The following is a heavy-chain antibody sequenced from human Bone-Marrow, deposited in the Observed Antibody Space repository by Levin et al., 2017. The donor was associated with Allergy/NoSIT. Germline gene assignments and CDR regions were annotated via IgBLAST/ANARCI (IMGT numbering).Heavy chain of an antibody. Sequence: PGGSLRLSCVASGFTLTNYGMYWVRQAPGKGPEWVAVIWDDRRSEKSYGDSARGRFTISRDNSKNTLYLQMTSLRAEDTAVYYCARDLRVPNYGLGSLYGMDVWGQGTTVIVSS. V-gene: IGHV3-33*01. CDR1: GFTLTNYG. J-gene: IGHJ6*02. CDR3: ARDLRVPNYGLGSLYGMDV. CDR2: IWDDRRSEK. D-gene: IGHD3-10*01.